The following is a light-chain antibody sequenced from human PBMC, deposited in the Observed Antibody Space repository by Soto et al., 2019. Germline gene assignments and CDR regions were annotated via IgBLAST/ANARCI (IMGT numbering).Light chain of an antibody. Sequence: DIQMTQSPSTLSASVGDRVTITCRASQSISSWLAWYQQKPGKAPKLLIYKASSLESGVPSRFSGSGSGTAFTLTIISLQADGFANYYCQQYNSSPTFGQGTKVEIK. J-gene: IGKJ1*01. CDR1: QSISSW. CDR2: KAS. V-gene: IGKV1-5*03. CDR3: QQYNSSPT.